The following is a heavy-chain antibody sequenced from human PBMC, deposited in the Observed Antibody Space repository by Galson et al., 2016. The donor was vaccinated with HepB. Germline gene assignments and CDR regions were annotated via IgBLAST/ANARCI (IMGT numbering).Heavy chain of an antibody. CDR2: IDWDDDK. Sequence: PALVKPTQTLTLTCTFSGFSLSTSGMCVSWIRQPPGKALEWLARIDWDDDKYYSTSLKTRLTISKDTSKNQVVLTMTNMDPVDTATYYCARRSGYDLGGAVDIWGQGTMLTVSS. CDR1: GFSLSTSGMC. CDR3: ARRSGYDLGGAVDI. D-gene: IGHD5-12*01. J-gene: IGHJ3*02. V-gene: IGHV2-70*11.